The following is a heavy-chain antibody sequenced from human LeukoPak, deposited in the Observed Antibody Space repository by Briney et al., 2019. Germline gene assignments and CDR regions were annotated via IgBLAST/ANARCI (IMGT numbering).Heavy chain of an antibody. Sequence: GGSLRLSCAASTFIFSDYAMTWVREAPGKGVEWVSTISGGGDATYYAHSVKGRFAVSRDNSKKTLYLQLNSLRAEDTAVYYCTRDQRKYCSRTTCFVFDIWGQGTVVSVSS. CDR3: TRDQRKYCSRTTCFVFDI. CDR2: ISGGGDAT. CDR1: TFIFSDYA. J-gene: IGHJ3*02. V-gene: IGHV3-23*01. D-gene: IGHD2-2*01.